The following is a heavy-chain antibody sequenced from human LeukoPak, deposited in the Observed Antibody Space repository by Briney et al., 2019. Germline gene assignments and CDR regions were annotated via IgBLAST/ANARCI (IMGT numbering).Heavy chain of an antibody. D-gene: IGHD3-3*01. CDR3: ATADDFWSGYYTFRMDV. CDR1: GFTFSSYA. Sequence: GGSLRLSCAASGFTFSSYAMSWIRQAPGKGLEWVSAISGSGGSTYYADSVKGRFTISRDNSKNTLYLQMTSLRAEDTAVYYCATADDFWSGYYTFRMDVWGKGTTVTVSS. V-gene: IGHV3-23*01. CDR2: ISGSGGST. J-gene: IGHJ6*04.